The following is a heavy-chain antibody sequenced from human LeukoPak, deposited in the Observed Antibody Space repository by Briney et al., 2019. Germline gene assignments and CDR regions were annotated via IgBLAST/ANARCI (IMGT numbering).Heavy chain of an antibody. V-gene: IGHV3-23*01. CDR1: GFTFSSYE. Sequence: PGGSLRLSCAASGFTFSSYEMNWVRQAPGKGLEWVSAISGSGGSTYYADSVKGRFTISRDNSKNTLYLQMNSLRAEDTAVYYCAKPDTASSGFIPYYFDYWGQGTLVTVSS. CDR2: ISGSGGST. CDR3: AKPDTASSGFIPYYFDY. D-gene: IGHD3-22*01. J-gene: IGHJ4*02.